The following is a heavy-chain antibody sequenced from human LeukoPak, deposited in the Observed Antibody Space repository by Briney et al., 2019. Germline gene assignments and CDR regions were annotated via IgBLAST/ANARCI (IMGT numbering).Heavy chain of an antibody. CDR1: GYTFTSYA. J-gene: IGHJ5*02. V-gene: IGHV1-3*01. CDR3: ARGRIGFSREWFDP. D-gene: IGHD1-26*01. Sequence: ASVKVSCTASGYTFTSYAMHWVRQAPGQRLEWMGWINAGSGNTRYSQKFQGRVTMTRNTSISTAYMELSSLRSEDTAVYYCARGRIGFSREWFDPWGQGTLVTVSS. CDR2: INAGSGNT.